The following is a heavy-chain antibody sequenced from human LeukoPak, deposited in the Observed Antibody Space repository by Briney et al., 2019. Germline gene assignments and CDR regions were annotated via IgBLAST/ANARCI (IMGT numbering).Heavy chain of an antibody. CDR2: SNSDGSST. V-gene: IGHV3-74*01. CDR3: ASDTVDTAVGIDY. CDR1: GXTFSRHW. D-gene: IGHD5-18*01. J-gene: IGHJ4*02. Sequence: GGSLRLSCAAPGXTFSRHWMHWVRQAPGKGLVWVSRSNSDGSSTNYADSVKGRFTISRDNAKNTLYLQMNRLSAEDTAVYYCASDTVDTAVGIDYWGQGTLVTVSS.